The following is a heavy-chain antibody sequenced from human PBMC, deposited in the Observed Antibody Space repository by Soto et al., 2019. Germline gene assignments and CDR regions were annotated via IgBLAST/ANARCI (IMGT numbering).Heavy chain of an antibody. CDR2: IYYGST. CDR1: GGSISSYY. D-gene: IGHD3-16*01. CDR3: ARENWGNSNWFDP. Sequence: PSETLSLTCTVSGGSISSYYWSWIRQPPGKGLEWIGYIYYGSTYYNPSLKSRVTISVDTSKNQFSLRLSSVTAADTAVYYCARENWGNSNWFDPWGQGTLVTSPQ. V-gene: IGHV4-59*01. J-gene: IGHJ5*02.